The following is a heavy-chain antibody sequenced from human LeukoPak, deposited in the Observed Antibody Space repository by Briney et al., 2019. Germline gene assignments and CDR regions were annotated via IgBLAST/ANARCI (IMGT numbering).Heavy chain of an antibody. Sequence: PSETLSLTCAVYGGSFSGYYWSWIRQPPGKGLEWIGKINHSGSTNYNPSLKSRVTISVDTSKNQFSLKLSSVTAADTAVYYCARDRGIDYYDSSGYSYFDYWGQGTLVTVSS. CDR2: INHSGST. CDR3: ARDRGIDYYDSSGYSYFDY. V-gene: IGHV4-34*01. CDR1: GGSFSGYY. J-gene: IGHJ4*02. D-gene: IGHD3-22*01.